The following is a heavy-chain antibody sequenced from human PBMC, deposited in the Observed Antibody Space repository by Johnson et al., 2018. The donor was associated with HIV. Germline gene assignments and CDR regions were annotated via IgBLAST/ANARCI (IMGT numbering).Heavy chain of an antibody. D-gene: IGHD5-12*01. CDR2: IWSDGSNT. J-gene: IGHJ3*02. CDR1: GFTFSSYG. Sequence: QVQLVESGGGVVQPGRSLRLSCAASGFTFSSYGMHWVRQAPGKGLEWVAVIWSDGSNTYYADSVKGRFTISRDKSKNTLYLQMNSLKTEETAVYYCTTGLASGKGAFDIWGQGTMVTVSS. CDR3: TTGLASGKGAFDI. V-gene: IGHV3-33*01.